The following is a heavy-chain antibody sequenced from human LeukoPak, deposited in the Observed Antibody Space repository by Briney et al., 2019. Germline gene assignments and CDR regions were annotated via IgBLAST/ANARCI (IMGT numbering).Heavy chain of an antibody. CDR2: IYYSGST. Sequence: TSETLSLTCTVSGDSISSGTYYWSWIRQPPGKGLEWIGSIYYSGSTYYNPSLKSRVTISVDTSKNQFSLKLSSVTAADTAVYYCASDLYDSSDYWGQGTLVTVSS. CDR1: GDSISSGTYY. CDR3: ASDLYDSSDY. V-gene: IGHV4-39*07. J-gene: IGHJ4*02. D-gene: IGHD3-22*01.